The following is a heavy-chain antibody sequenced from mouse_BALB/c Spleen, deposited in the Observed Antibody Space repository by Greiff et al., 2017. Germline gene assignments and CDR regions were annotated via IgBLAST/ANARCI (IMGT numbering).Heavy chain of an antibody. D-gene: IGHD3-1*01. CDR3: ARDEVMPPRGFAY. Sequence: QVQLKQSGPGLVAPSQSLSITCTVSGFSLTSYGVHWVRQPPGKGLEWLGVIWAGGSTNYNSALMSRLSISKDNSKSQVFLKMNSLQTDDTAMYYCARDEVMPPRGFAYWGQGTLVTVSA. J-gene: IGHJ3*01. CDR2: IWAGGST. CDR1: GFSLTSYG. V-gene: IGHV2-9*02.